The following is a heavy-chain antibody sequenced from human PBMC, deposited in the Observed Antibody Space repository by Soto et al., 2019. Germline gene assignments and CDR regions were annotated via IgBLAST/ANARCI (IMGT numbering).Heavy chain of an antibody. V-gene: IGHV4-59*08. Sequence: SETLSLTCTVSGGSISSYYWSWIRQPPGKGLEWIGYIYYSGSTNYNPSLKSRVTISVDTSKNQFSLKLSSVTAADTAVYYCARQSPGQRYFDWLPPQLPFDYWGQGTLVTVSS. J-gene: IGHJ4*02. CDR3: ARQSPGQRYFDWLPPQLPFDY. CDR2: IYYSGST. CDR1: GGSISSYY. D-gene: IGHD3-9*01.